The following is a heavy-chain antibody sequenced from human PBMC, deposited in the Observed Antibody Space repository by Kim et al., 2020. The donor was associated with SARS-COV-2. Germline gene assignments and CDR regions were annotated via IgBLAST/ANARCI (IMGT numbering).Heavy chain of an antibody. V-gene: IGHV1-46*01. Sequence: ASVKVSCKASGYTFTSYYMHWVRQAPGQGLEWMGIINPSGGSTSYAQKFQGRVTMTRDTSTSTVYMELSSLRSEDTAVYYCARAASVDTIALEAVADPDPAFGLDYWGQGTLVTVSS. CDR3: ARAASVDTIALEAVADPDPAFGLDY. D-gene: IGHD6-19*01. J-gene: IGHJ4*02. CDR1: GYTFTSYY. CDR2: INPSGGST.